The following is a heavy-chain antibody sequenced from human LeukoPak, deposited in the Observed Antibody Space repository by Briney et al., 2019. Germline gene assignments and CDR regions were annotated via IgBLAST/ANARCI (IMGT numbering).Heavy chain of an antibody. CDR1: GYTFTYYD. V-gene: IGHV1-8*01. D-gene: IGHD2-2*01. CDR2: MNPNSGNT. J-gene: IGHJ6*02. Sequence: GASVKVSCKAFGYTFTYYDIHWVRPAPRQGLESMGWMNPNSGNTGYAQKFQGRVTMTRNTSINTAYMELSSLRSEDTAVYYCARGGTRYCTSTSCSDYYYSGMDVWGQGTTVTVSS. CDR3: ARGGTRYCTSTSCSDYYYSGMDV.